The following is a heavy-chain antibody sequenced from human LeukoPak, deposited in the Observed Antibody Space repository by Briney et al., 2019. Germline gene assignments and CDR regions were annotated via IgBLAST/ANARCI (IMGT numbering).Heavy chain of an antibody. CDR3: ARAPDDYCSGGSCEFDY. D-gene: IGHD2-15*01. V-gene: IGHV1-2*02. J-gene: IGHJ4*02. Sequence: ASVTVSCKASGYTFTGYYMHWVRQAPGQGLEWMGWINPNSGGTNYAQKFQGRVTMTRDTSISTAYMELSRLRSDDTAVYYCARAPDDYCSGGSCEFDYWGQGTLVTVSS. CDR2: INPNSGGT. CDR1: GYTFTGYY.